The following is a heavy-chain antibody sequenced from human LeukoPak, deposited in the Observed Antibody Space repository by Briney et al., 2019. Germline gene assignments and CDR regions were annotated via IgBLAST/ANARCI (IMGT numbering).Heavy chain of an antibody. CDR1: GGTVSSYA. Sequence: SVKVSSKASGGTVSSYAISWVRQAPGQGLEWMGGIIPIFGTANYAQKFQGRVTITTDESTSTAYMELSSLRSEDTAEYYCARGEISSWTPMAYWGQGTLVTVSS. J-gene: IGHJ4*02. V-gene: IGHV1-69*05. CDR2: IIPIFGTA. CDR3: ARGEISSWTPMAY. D-gene: IGHD6-13*01.